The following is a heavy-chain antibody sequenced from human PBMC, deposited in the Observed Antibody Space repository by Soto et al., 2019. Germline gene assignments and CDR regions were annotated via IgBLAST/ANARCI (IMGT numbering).Heavy chain of an antibody. CDR3: ARSLDGTTVTNWFDP. CDR2: ITPVFGTA. D-gene: IGHD4-17*01. V-gene: IGHV1-69*01. Sequence: QVQLVQSGAEVKKPGSSVKVSCTASADTFNSYSLSWLRQAPGQRLEWMGGITPVFGTADYAQSFEDRLTITADDSTSTVYMELSSLRSDDTAVYYCARSLDGTTVTNWFDPWGQGALVTVSS. J-gene: IGHJ5*02. CDR1: ADTFNSYS.